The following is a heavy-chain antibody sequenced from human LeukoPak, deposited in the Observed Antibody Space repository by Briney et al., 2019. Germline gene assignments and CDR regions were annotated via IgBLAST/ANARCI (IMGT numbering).Heavy chain of an antibody. CDR3: ARESGGSWRVPISPY. Sequence: PGGSLRLSCAASGFTFSSYGMHWVRQAPGKGLEWVAVISYDGSNKYYADSVKGRFTISRDNSKNTLYLQMNSLRAEDTAVYYCARESGGSWRVPISPYWGQGTLVTVSS. V-gene: IGHV3-30*03. J-gene: IGHJ4*02. CDR2: ISYDGSNK. D-gene: IGHD6-13*01. CDR1: GFTFSSYG.